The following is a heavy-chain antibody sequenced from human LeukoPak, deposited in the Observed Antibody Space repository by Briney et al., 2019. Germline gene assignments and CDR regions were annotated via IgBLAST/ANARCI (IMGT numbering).Heavy chain of an antibody. Sequence: PSGTLSLTCAVSGGSISSSNWWSWVRQAPGKGLEWVSGITGSGGTTYYADSVKGRFTISRDNSKNTLYLQMNSLRAEDMALYYCAKVSYSSGNPQGAFDMWGQGTMVIVSS. CDR3: AKVSYSSGNPQGAFDM. CDR1: GGSISSSN. V-gene: IGHV3-23*01. J-gene: IGHJ3*02. D-gene: IGHD6-19*01. CDR2: ITGSGGTT.